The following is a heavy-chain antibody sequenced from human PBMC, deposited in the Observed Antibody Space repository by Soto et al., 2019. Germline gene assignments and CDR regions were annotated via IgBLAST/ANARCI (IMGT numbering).Heavy chain of an antibody. D-gene: IGHD2-15*01. J-gene: IGHJ6*02. CDR1: GGTFSSYA. V-gene: IGHV1-69*13. CDR2: IIPIFGTA. CDR3: ARTSAGPIVVVVAATPYGMDV. Sequence: SVKVSCKASGGTFSSYAISWVRQAPGQGLEWMGGIIPIFGTANYAQKFQGRVTITADESTSTAYMELSSLRSEDTAVYYCARTSAGPIVVVVAATPYGMDVWGQGTTVTVSS.